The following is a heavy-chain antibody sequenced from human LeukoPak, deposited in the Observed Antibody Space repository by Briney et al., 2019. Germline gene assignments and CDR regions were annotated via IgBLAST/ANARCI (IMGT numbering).Heavy chain of an antibody. CDR3: AYTGYCSSTSCYG. CDR1: GGTFSSYA. D-gene: IGHD2-2*01. V-gene: IGHV1-69*04. J-gene: IGHJ4*02. CDR2: IIPILGIA. Sequence: SVKVSCKASGGTFSSYAISWVQQAPGQGLEWMGRIIPILGIANYAQKFQGRVTITADKSTSTAYMELSSLRSEDTAVYYCAYTGYCSSTSCYGWGQGTLVTVSS.